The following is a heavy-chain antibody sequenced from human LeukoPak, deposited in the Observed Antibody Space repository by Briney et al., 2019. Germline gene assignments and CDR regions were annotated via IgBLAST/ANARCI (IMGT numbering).Heavy chain of an antibody. CDR2: INTDGSSL. CDR3: ARRINYYDSSGYYYVRYFDS. J-gene: IGHJ4*02. CDR1: GFTVSSNY. Sequence: PGGSLRLSCAASGFTVSSNYMSWVRQAPGKGPVWVARINTDGSSLNYADSVKGRFTISRDNAKNTLYLQMNSLGAEDTAVYYCARRINYYDSSGYYYVRYFDSWGQGTLVAVSS. V-gene: IGHV3-74*01. D-gene: IGHD3-22*01.